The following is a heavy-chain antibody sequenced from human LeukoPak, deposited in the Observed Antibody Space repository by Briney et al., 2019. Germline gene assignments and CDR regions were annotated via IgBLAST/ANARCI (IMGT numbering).Heavy chain of an antibody. Sequence: ASVEVSCKASGYTFTGYYMHWVRQAPGQGLEWMAWLNPNSGDTDSAQKFQGRVTMTRDTSITTAYLELSGLRSDDTAVYYCARAPAGGPFDNWGQGTLVTVSS. CDR3: ARAPAGGPFDN. J-gene: IGHJ4*02. D-gene: IGHD4-23*01. CDR1: GYTFTGYY. V-gene: IGHV1-2*02. CDR2: LNPNSGDT.